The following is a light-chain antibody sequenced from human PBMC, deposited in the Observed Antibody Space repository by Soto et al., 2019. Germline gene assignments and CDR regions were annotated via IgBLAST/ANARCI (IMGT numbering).Light chain of an antibody. V-gene: IGKV1-33*01. J-gene: IGKJ2*01. CDR2: DAS. CDR3: QQYDTVPPS. CDR1: QDITNY. Sequence: DIQMTQSPSSLSASVGDRVTITCQASQDITNYLNWYQQKPGKAPQLLIYDASNLETGVPSRFSGSGSGTDFTFTITNLQPEDFATYYCQQYDTVPPSFGQGTKLHIK.